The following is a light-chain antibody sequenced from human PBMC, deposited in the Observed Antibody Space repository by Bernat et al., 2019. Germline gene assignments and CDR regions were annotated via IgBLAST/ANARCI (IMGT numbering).Light chain of an antibody. Sequence: DTQLTQSPSFLPASVGDRVTITRRASQVIGTYLAWYHQKPGKAPHPLIYCASTLQSGVPPRFSGSGSGTEFTLTISSLQPEDSATYYCQQLDKFPITFGQGTRLEIK. J-gene: IGKJ5*01. CDR1: QVIGTY. CDR3: QQLDKFPIT. V-gene: IGKV1-9*01. CDR2: CAS.